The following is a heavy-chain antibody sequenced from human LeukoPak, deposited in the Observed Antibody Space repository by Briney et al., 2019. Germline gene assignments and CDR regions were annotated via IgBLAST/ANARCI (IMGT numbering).Heavy chain of an antibody. CDR1: GGSFSGYY. CDR2: INHSGST. Sequence: SETLSLTCAVYGGSFSGYYWSWIRQPPGKGLEWIGEINHSGSTNYNQSLKSRVTISVDTSKNQFSLKLSSVTAADTAVYYCARRGGGYSYGRRNYFDYWGQGTLVTVSS. CDR3: ARRGGGYSYGRRNYFDY. J-gene: IGHJ4*02. V-gene: IGHV4-34*01. D-gene: IGHD5-18*01.